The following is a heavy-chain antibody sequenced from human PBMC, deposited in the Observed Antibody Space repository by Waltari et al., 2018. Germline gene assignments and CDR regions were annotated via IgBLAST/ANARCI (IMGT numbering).Heavy chain of an antibody. D-gene: IGHD2-15*01. J-gene: IGHJ4*02. CDR1: GFRLSSYE. V-gene: IGHV3-48*03. Sequence: EVQLAESGGNLVQPGGSLRLSCAVSGFRLSSYEMNWVGQAPGKGLEWISYISSSGATEYYADSVSGRFIISRDNAKNTLYLQMNNLRADDTAVYYCTRVRIVMGEGIYWGQGTQVTVSS. CDR3: TRVRIVMGEGIY. CDR2: ISSSGATE.